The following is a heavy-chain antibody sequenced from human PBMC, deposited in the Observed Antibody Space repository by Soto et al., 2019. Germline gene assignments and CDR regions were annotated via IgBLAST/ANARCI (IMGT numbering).Heavy chain of an antibody. J-gene: IGHJ5*02. D-gene: IGHD6-13*01. Sequence: SETLSLTCTVSGGSISSYYWSWIRQPPGKGLEWIGYIYYSGSTNYNPSLKSRVTISVDTSKNQFSLKLSSVTAADTAVYYCAREHSRRNRFDPWGQGTLVTVSS. V-gene: IGHV4-59*01. CDR1: GGSISSYY. CDR2: IYYSGST. CDR3: AREHSRRNRFDP.